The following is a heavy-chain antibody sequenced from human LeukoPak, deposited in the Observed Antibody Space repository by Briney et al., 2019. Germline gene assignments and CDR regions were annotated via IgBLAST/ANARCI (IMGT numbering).Heavy chain of an antibody. J-gene: IGHJ6*02. CDR3: AIFIAARPNYYYGMDV. CDR1: GGTFSSYA. D-gene: IGHD6-6*01. Sequence: SVKASCKASGGTFSSYAISWVRQAPGQGLEWMGGIIPIFGTANYAQKFQGRVTITADESTSTAYMELSSLRSEDTAVYYCAIFIAARPNYYYGMDVWGQGTTVTVSS. V-gene: IGHV1-69*13. CDR2: IIPIFGTA.